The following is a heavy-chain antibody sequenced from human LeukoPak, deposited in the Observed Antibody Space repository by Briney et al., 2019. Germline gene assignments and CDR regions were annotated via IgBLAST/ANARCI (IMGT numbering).Heavy chain of an antibody. Sequence: GGSLRLSCAASGFTVSSNYMSWVRQAPGKGLEWVSVIYSGGSTYYADSVKGRFTISRDNSKNTVYLQMNSLRAEDTAVYYCAEDISGGDCPDYWGQGTPVIVSS. CDR2: IYSGGST. D-gene: IGHD2-21*02. J-gene: IGHJ4*02. CDR3: AEDISGGDCPDY. V-gene: IGHV3-66*01. CDR1: GFTVSSNY.